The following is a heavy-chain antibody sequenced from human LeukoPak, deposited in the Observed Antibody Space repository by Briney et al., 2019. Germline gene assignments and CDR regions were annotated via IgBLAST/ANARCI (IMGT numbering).Heavy chain of an antibody. CDR2: IYHSGST. Sequence: PSETLSLTCAVSGYSISSGYYWGWIRQPPGKGLEWIGSIYHSGSTYYNPSLKSRVTISVDTSKNQFSLKLSSVTAADTAVYYCARASLGSSWYVGRWGQGTLVTVSS. D-gene: IGHD6-13*01. J-gene: IGHJ4*02. V-gene: IGHV4-38-2*01. CDR3: ARASLGSSWYVGR. CDR1: GYSISSGYY.